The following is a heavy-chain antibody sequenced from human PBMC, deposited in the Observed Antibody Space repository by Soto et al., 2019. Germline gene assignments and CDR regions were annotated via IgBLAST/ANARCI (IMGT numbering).Heavy chain of an antibody. J-gene: IGHJ6*02. CDR2: ISYDGSNK. D-gene: IGHD6-19*01. Sequence: HPGGSLRLSCAASGFTFSSYAMHWVRQAPGKGLEWVAVISYDGSNKYYADSVKGRFTISRDNSKNTLYLQMNSLRAEDTAVYYCARDNSSGWGQLSFGMAVWGQGTTVTVSS. V-gene: IGHV3-30-3*01. CDR3: ARDNSSGWGQLSFGMAV. CDR1: GFTFSSYA.